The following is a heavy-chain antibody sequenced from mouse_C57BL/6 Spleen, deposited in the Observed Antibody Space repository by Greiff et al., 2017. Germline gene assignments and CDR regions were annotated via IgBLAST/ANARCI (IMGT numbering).Heavy chain of an antibody. CDR2: ISYSGST. Sequence: EVKLVESGPGLAKPSPTLSLTCSVTGYSITSDYWNWIRKFPGNKLEYIGYISYSGSTYYNPSLKSRISINRDTSKNQYYLQLNSVTTEDTATYYWARLTGYWYFDVWGTGTTVTGSS. D-gene: IGHD2-13*01. CDR1: GYSITSDY. J-gene: IGHJ1*03. V-gene: IGHV3-8*01. CDR3: ARLTGYWYFDV.